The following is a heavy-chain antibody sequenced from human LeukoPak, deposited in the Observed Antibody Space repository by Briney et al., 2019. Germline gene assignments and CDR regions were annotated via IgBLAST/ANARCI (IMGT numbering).Heavy chain of an antibody. V-gene: IGHV5-51*01. J-gene: IGHJ4*02. CDR3: ARRVYGLGTHFEY. CDR2: IYPRDSDT. Sequence: GESLKISCQASGYDFVTYWIAWVRQKPGKGLEWIGFIYPRDSDTRYSPSFQGQVTMSADKSISTAYLQWTSLKASDSAIYYCARRVYGLGTHFEYWGRGTLVTASS. CDR1: GYDFVTYW. D-gene: IGHD3-10*01.